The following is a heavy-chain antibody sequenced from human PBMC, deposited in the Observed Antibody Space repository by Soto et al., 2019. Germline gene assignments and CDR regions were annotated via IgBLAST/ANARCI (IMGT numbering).Heavy chain of an antibody. V-gene: IGHV4-4*02. CDR3: VRSFGWYAIDY. D-gene: IGHD6-19*01. CDR2: ISHIGSV. Sequence: QVLLQESGPGLVQPSGTLSLSCAVSGVSISSNYYWGWVRQSPGKGLEWLGDISHIGSVNYIPSLMSRVTISMDRSENQFSLKLNSVTAADTAVYYCVRSFGWYAIDYWGQGTLVIVSS. J-gene: IGHJ4*02. CDR1: GVSISSNYY.